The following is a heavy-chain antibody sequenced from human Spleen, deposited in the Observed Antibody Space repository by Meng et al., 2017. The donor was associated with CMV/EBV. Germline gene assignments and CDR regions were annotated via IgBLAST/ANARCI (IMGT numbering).Heavy chain of an antibody. CDR3: ARALRQYDDFWSGYYTPFDY. V-gene: IGHV4-39*07. J-gene: IGHJ4*02. D-gene: IGHD3-3*01. Sequence: SETLSLTCTVSGGSISSSNYYWGWIRQPPGMGLEWIGSIYYSGSTYYNPSLKSRVTISGDTSKNQFSLKVRSVPAADTAVYYCARALRQYDDFWSGYYTPFDYWGQGALVTVSS. CDR2: IYYSGST. CDR1: GGSISSSNYY.